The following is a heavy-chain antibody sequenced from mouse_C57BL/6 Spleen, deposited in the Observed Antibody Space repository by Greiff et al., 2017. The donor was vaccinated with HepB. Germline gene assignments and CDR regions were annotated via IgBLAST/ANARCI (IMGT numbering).Heavy chain of an antibody. CDR2: IYPGSGNT. D-gene: IGHD2-4*01. Sequence: VQLQQSGAELVRPGASVKLSCKASGYTFTDYYINWVKQRPGQGLEWIARIYPGSGNTYYNEKFKGKATLTAEKSSSTAYMQLSSLTSADTAVYFCARKNAGDYDYLFAYWGQGTLVTVSA. CDR1: GYTFTDYY. J-gene: IGHJ3*01. CDR3: ARKNAGDYDYLFAY. V-gene: IGHV1-76*01.